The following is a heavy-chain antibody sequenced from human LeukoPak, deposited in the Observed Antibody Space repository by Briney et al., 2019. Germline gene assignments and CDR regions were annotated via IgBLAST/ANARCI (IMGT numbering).Heavy chain of an antibody. CDR3: ASVYGPGGYYSDY. D-gene: IGHD3-10*01. CDR2: IYPGDSDT. V-gene: IGHV5-51*01. Sequence: GESLKISCKTFRFSFTTYWIGWVRQMPGKGLEWMGIIYPGDSDTRYSPSFQGQITISADKSISTAYLQWSSLKASDTAMYYCASVYGPGGYYSDYWGQGTLVTVSS. CDR1: RFSFTTYW. J-gene: IGHJ4*02.